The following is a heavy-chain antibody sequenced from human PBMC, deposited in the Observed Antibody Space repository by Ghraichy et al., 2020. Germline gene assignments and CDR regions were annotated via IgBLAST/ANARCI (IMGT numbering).Heavy chain of an antibody. CDR1: GDSMSYDY. CDR2: IYYSRST. Sequence: TLSLTCTVSGDSMSYDYWSWIRQPPGKGLEWIGYIYYSRSTNYNPSLKSRVTISVDTSKNQFSLKLRSVTAADTAVYYCARLSSGGFDYWGQGTLVTVSS. CDR3: ARLSSGGFDY. V-gene: IGHV4-59*01. J-gene: IGHJ4*02. D-gene: IGHD3-10*01.